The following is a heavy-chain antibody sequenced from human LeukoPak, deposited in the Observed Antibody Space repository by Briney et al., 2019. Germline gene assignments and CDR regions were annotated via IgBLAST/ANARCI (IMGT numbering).Heavy chain of an antibody. V-gene: IGHV4-59*01. D-gene: IGHD3-10*01. CDR1: GGSISSYY. CDR3: ARSPPSGSYNLLGYFDY. J-gene: IGHJ4*02. CDR2: IYYSGST. Sequence: PSETLSLTCTVSGGSISSYYWSWIRQPPGKGLEWIGYIYYSGSTNYNPSLKSRVTISVDASENQFSLKLSSVTAADTAVYYCARSPPSGSYNLLGYFDYWGQGTLVTVSP.